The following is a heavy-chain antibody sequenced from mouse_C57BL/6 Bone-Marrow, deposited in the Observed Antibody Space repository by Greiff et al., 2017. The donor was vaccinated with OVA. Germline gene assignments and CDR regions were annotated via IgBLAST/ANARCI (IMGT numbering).Heavy chain of an antibody. CDR2: SRNKANDYTT. CDR1: GFTFSDFY. CDR3: ARDDLDYAMDY. V-gene: IGHV7-1*01. J-gene: IGHJ4*01. Sequence: EVKVVESGGGLVQSGRSLRLSCATSGFTFSDFYMEWVRQAPGKGLEWIAASRNKANDYTTEYSASVKGRFIVSRDTSQSILYLQMNALRAEDTAIYYCARDDLDYAMDYWGQGTSVTVSS.